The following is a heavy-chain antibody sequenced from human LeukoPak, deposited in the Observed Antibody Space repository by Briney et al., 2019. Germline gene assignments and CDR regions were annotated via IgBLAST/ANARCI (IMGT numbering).Heavy chain of an antibody. V-gene: IGHV3-23*01. CDR1: GFTFSSYA. J-gene: IGHJ3*02. Sequence: GGSLRLSCAASGFTFSSYAMSWVRQAPGKGLEWVSAISGSGGSTYCADSVKGRFTISRDNSKNTLYLQMNSLRAEDTAVYYCARRDDYGDYEDAFDIWGQGTMVTVSS. CDR2: ISGSGGST. CDR3: ARRDDYGDYEDAFDI. D-gene: IGHD4-17*01.